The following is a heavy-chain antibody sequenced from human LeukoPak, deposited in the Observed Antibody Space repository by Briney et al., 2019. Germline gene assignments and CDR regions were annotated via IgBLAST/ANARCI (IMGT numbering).Heavy chain of an antibody. D-gene: IGHD3-10*01. Sequence: SETLSLTCTISGGSVSDYYWSWIRQSPGKGLEWIGYIYYTGSTTYNPSLKSRVTISADTSKNQFSLKLSSVTAADTAVYYCARRAYGSGSYYKDWFDPWGQGTLVTVSS. J-gene: IGHJ5*02. CDR3: ARRAYGSGSYYKDWFDP. V-gene: IGHV4-59*08. CDR1: GGSVSDYY. CDR2: IYYTGST.